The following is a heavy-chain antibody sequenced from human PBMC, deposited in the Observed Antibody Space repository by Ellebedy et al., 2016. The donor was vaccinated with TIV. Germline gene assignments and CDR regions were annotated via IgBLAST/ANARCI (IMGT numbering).Heavy chain of an antibody. V-gene: IGHV4-39*01. CDR3: ARRGYYGSGSKYPPFDP. CDR2: IYYSGST. D-gene: IGHD3-10*01. CDR1: ACPISRYY. Sequence: MPSETLSLTCTVSACPISRYYCALIRYPPGTGLEWIGSIYYSGSTYYNTSLTSRVTISVDTSKYQFSMKLSSVTAVDTAVYYCARRGYYGSGSKYPPFDPWGQGTLVTVSS. J-gene: IGHJ5*02.